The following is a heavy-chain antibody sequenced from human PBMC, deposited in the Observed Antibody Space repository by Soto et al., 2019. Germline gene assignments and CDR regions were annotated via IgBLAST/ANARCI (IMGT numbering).Heavy chain of an antibody. CDR2: IIPVLGTT. Sequence: QVQLVQSGAEVKKPGSSVKISCRASGDTFSSYTVNWLRQAPGRGLEWMGRIIPVLGTTDYAQTFRGRLSTNADKSSNTVKMELGSLRSEDTAVYYCARRRYCGYDCYHKHYYGMDVWGQGTTVTVAS. J-gene: IGHJ6*02. V-gene: IGHV1-69*08. D-gene: IGHD2-21*01. CDR3: ARRRYCGYDCYHKHYYGMDV. CDR1: GDTFSSYT.